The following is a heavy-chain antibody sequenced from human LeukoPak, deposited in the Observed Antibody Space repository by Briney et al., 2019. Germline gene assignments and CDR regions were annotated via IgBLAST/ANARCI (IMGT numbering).Heavy chain of an antibody. V-gene: IGHV3-15*01. Sequence: GGSLRLSCAASGFTFSNAWMSWVRQAPGKGLEWVSRIKSKTDGGTTDYAAPVKGRFTISRDDSKNTLYLQMNSLKTEDTAVYYCTTEVGDSGGLGYWGQGTLVTVSS. J-gene: IGHJ4*02. CDR3: TTEVGDSGGLGY. D-gene: IGHD2-21*02. CDR1: GFTFSNAW. CDR2: IKSKTDGGTT.